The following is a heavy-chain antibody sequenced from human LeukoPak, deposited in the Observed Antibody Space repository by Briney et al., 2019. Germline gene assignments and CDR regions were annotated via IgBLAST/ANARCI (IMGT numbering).Heavy chain of an antibody. V-gene: IGHV4-59*01. Sequence: SETLCLTCTVSGGSISSYYWSWIRQPPGKGLEWIGYIYYSGSTNYNPSLKSRVTISVDASKNQFSLKLSSVTAADTAVYYCARERGVGYYGSGSYYIWGQGTLVTVSS. CDR2: IYYSGST. D-gene: IGHD3-10*01. CDR1: GGSISSYY. CDR3: ARERGVGYYGSGSYYI. J-gene: IGHJ4*02.